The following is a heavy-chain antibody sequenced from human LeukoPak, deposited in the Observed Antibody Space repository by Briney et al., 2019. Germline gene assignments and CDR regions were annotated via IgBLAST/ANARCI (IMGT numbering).Heavy chain of an antibody. V-gene: IGHV3-11*01. CDR2: ITSSGSAI. D-gene: IGHD5-12*01. CDR3: ATDIVATSGDY. Sequence: PGGSLRLSCAASGFTFSDYYMSWIRQARGKGLECVAYITSSGSAIYYADSVRGRFTISRDNSRNSVFLQMDGLRAEDTAIYYCATDIVATSGDYWGQGTLVIVSS. CDR1: GFTFSDYY. J-gene: IGHJ4*02.